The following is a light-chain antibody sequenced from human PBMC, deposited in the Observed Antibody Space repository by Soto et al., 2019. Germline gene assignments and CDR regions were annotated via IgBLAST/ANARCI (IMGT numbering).Light chain of an antibody. J-gene: IGLJ2*01. CDR2: GNI. CDR3: QTYDSSLSGVV. CDR1: SSNIGAGYE. Sequence: QSVLTQPPSVSGAPGQSGTISYTGSSSNIGAGYEVHWYQQLPGTAPKLLIYGNIYRPSGVPDRFSGSKSGTSVSLAITGLQAEDEADYHCQTYDSSLSGVVFGGGTKLTVL. V-gene: IGLV1-40*01.